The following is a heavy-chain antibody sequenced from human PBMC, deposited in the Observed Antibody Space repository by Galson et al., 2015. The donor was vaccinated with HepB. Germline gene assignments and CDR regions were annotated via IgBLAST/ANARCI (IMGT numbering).Heavy chain of an antibody. V-gene: IGHV3-21*01. Sequence: SLRLSCAASGFTFSSYGMNWVRQSPGKGLEWVSCISSSSKYTHYADSVKGRFTISRDNAKNSLYLQMNSLRAEDTAVYYCARGGGYSSSSLLVDDWGQGTLVMVSS. J-gene: IGHJ4*02. D-gene: IGHD6-6*01. CDR2: ISSSSKYT. CDR1: GFTFSSYG. CDR3: ARGGGYSSSSLLVDD.